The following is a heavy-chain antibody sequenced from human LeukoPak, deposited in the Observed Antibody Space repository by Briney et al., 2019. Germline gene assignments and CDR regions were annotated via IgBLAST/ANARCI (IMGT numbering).Heavy chain of an antibody. V-gene: IGHV3-7*04. D-gene: IGHD4-23*01. Sequence: GGPLTLPCAASGLTFSSYWMSWVRQAPGKGLEGVAAISQDGSEKHFVDSVKGRFTISSDNSKNTLYLQMNTLRAEDTAIYACASDRKRSGGPYYYGIDVWGQGTTVTVSS. CDR2: ISQDGSEK. CDR1: GLTFSSYW. CDR3: ASDRKRSGGPYYYGIDV. J-gene: IGHJ6*02.